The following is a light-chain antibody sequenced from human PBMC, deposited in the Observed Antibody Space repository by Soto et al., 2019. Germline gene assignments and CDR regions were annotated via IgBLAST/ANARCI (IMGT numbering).Light chain of an antibody. CDR3: QQSDTTPWT. CDR2: EAS. Sequence: DIQMTQSPSTLSASVGDRVTITCRASQSISSYLNWYQQKPGKAPKLLIYEASSLQSGVPSRFSGSGSGTDFTLTISSLQPEDFATYYRQQSDTTPWTFGQGTKVDIK. CDR1: QSISSY. V-gene: IGKV1-39*01. J-gene: IGKJ1*01.